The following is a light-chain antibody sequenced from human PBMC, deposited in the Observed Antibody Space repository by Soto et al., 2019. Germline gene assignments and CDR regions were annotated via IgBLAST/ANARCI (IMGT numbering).Light chain of an antibody. CDR1: SSDVGAYNY. V-gene: IGLV2-11*01. J-gene: IGLJ1*01. Sequence: QSALTQPRSVSGSPGQSVAISCTGTSSDVGAYNYVSWYQQHPGKAPKLVIYDVNKRPSGVPDRFSGSKSGNTASLTISGLQAEDEADYYCSSYTTSSTLEVFGTGTKVTV. CDR2: DVN. CDR3: SSYTTSSTLEV.